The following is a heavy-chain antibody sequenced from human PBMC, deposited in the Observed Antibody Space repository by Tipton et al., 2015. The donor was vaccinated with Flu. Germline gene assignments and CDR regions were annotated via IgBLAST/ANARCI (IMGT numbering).Heavy chain of an antibody. Sequence: TLSLTCTVSGGSISSSSYYWGWIRQPPGKGLEWIGSIYYSGSTYYNPSLKSRVTTSVDTSKNQFSLKLSSVTAADTAVYYCAREGKSVTTFDYWGQGTLVTVSS. CDR1: GGSISSSSYY. V-gene: IGHV4-39*07. CDR2: IYYSGST. CDR3: AREGKSVTTFDY. D-gene: IGHD4-17*01. J-gene: IGHJ4*02.